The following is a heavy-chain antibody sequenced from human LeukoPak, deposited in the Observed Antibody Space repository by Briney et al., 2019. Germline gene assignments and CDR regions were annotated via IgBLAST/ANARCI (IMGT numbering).Heavy chain of an antibody. CDR3: ARDSNGGYGMDV. J-gene: IGHJ6*02. D-gene: IGHD2-8*01. V-gene: IGHV3-33*01. CDR1: GFTFSSYG. Sequence: GRSLRLSCAASGFTFSSYGMHWVRQAPGKGLEWVAVIWYDGSNKYYADSVKGRFTISRDNSKNTLYLQMNSLRAEDTAVYYCARDSNGGYGMDVWGQGTTVTVSS. CDR2: IWYDGSNK.